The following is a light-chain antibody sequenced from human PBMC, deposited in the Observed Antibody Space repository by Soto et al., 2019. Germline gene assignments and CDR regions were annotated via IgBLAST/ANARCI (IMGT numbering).Light chain of an antibody. CDR1: SSDVGGYNY. V-gene: IGLV2-11*01. CDR2: DVS. J-gene: IGLJ1*01. Sequence: QSALAQPRSVSGSPGQSVIISCTGTSSDVGGYNYVSWYQPHPGKAPKLMIYDVSKRPSGVPDRFSGSKSGNTASLTISGLQAEDEADYYCCSYAGSYTHYVFGTGTKVTVL. CDR3: CSYAGSYTHYV.